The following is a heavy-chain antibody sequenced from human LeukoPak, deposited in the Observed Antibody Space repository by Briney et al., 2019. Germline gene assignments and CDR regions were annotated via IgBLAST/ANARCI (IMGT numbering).Heavy chain of an antibody. J-gene: IGHJ5*02. CDR2: IYYSGST. Sequence: SETLSLTCTVSGGSISSYYWSWIRRPPGKGLEWIGYIYYSGSTNYNPSLKSRATISVDTSKNQFSLKLSSVTAADTAVYYCASSKSSWYGWFDPWGQGTLVTVSS. V-gene: IGHV4-59*08. D-gene: IGHD6-13*01. CDR1: GGSISSYY. CDR3: ASSKSSWYGWFDP.